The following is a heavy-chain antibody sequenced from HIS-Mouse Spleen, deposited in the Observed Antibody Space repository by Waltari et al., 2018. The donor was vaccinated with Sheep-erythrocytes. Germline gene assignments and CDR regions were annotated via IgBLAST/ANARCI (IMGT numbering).Heavy chain of an antibody. D-gene: IGHD1-26*01. J-gene: IGHJ4*02. Sequence: RQAPGKGLEWASSISSSNSYIYYAESVKGRFTISRDNAKNSLYLQMTSLRAEDTAVYYCARVASGATFDYWGQGTLVTVSS. V-gene: IGHV3-21*01. CDR3: ARVASGATFDY. CDR2: ISSSNSYI.